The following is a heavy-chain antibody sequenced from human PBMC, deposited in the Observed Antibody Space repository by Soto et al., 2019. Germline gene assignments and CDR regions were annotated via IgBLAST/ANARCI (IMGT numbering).Heavy chain of an antibody. D-gene: IGHD6-13*01. CDR2: IFSNDEK. CDR3: ARIAAAGNPH. J-gene: IGHJ4*02. CDR1: GFSLSNARMV. Sequence: QVTLKESGPVLVKPTETLTLTCTVPGFSLSNARMVVSWIRQPPGKALEWLAHIFSNDEKSYSTSLKSRLSISKDTAKSQVVHTMTNMDPVDPATYYWARIAAAGNPHWGRGSLVTVSS. V-gene: IGHV2-26*01.